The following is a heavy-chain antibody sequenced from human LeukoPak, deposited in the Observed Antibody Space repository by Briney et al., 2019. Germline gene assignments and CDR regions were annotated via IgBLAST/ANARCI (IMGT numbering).Heavy chain of an antibody. CDR1: GGTFSSCA. D-gene: IGHD3-22*01. J-gene: IGHJ4*02. V-gene: IGHV1-69*05. CDR2: IIPIFGTA. Sequence: GASVKVSCKASGGTFSSCAISWVRQAPGQGLEWMGGIIPIFGTANYAQKFQGRVTITTDESTSTAYMELSSLRSEDTAVYYCASSGPNYYDSSGYSRCFDYWGQGTLVTVSS. CDR3: ASSGPNYYDSSGYSRCFDY.